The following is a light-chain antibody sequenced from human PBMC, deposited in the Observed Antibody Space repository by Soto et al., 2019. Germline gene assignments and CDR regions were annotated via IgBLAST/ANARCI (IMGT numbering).Light chain of an antibody. CDR1: QSVSSSY. Sequence: EIVLTQSPGTLSLSPGERATLSCRASQSVSSSYLAWYQQKSGQAPRLLIYGASSRATGIPDRFSGSGSGTDFTLTISRLEPEDFAVYYCQQYDNSPHYTFGQGTKLEIK. CDR3: QQYDNSPHYT. V-gene: IGKV3-20*01. J-gene: IGKJ2*01. CDR2: GAS.